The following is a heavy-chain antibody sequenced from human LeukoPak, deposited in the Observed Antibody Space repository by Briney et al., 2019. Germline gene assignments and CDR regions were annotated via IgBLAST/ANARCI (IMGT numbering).Heavy chain of an antibody. Sequence: GGSLRLSCAASGFTFSSYGMNWVRQAPGKGLEWVSYISSSTSPMYYADSVKGRFTISRDNAKNSLYLQMNSLRAEDTAVYYRARGPYSSSWYSNYWGQGTLVTVSS. CDR1: GFTFSSYG. J-gene: IGHJ4*02. CDR3: ARGPYSSSWYSNY. V-gene: IGHV3-48*01. D-gene: IGHD6-13*01. CDR2: ISSSTSPM.